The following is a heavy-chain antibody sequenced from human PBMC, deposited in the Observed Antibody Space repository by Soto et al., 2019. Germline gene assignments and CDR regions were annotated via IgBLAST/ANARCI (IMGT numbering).Heavy chain of an antibody. CDR2: IFISGNT. D-gene: IGHD1-26*01. CDR1: GASISNFY. J-gene: IGHJ5*01. Sequence: SETPSLTCTVSGASISNFYWSWIRQPAGKGLEWIGRIFISGNTNYNPSLKGRVTMSIDTSKNHFSLNLRSVTAADTAVYYCARDRGVGAATNWFDSWSQGTQVTVSS. V-gene: IGHV4-4*07. CDR3: ARDRGVGAATNWFDS.